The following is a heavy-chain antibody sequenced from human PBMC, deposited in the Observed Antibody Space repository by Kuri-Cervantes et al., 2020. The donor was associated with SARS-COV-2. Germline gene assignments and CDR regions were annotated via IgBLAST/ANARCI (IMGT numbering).Heavy chain of an antibody. J-gene: IGHJ6*03. Sequence: SETLSLTCSVSGGSVRNSSYYWGWIRQPPGKGLEWIGSIYYSGSTYYNPSLKSRVTISVDTSKNQFSLKLSSVTAADTAVYYCTRDLWGSPGYMDVWGKGTTVTVSS. CDR3: TRDLWGSPGYMDV. V-gene: IGHV4-39*07. CDR1: GGSVRNSSYY. CDR2: IYYSGST. D-gene: IGHD3-16*01.